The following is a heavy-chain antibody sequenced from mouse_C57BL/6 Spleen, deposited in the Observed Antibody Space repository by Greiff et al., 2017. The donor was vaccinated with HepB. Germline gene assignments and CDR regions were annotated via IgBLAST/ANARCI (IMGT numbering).Heavy chain of an antibody. Sequence: QVQLQQSGPELVKPGASVKISCKASGYAFSSSWMNWVKQRPGKGLEWIGRIYPGDGDTNYNGKFKGKATLTADKSSSKAYMQLSSLTSEDSAVYFCARSGFTTVVAKGYVDVWGTGTTVTVSS. CDR3: ARSGFTTVVAKGYVDV. V-gene: IGHV1-82*01. J-gene: IGHJ1*03. CDR2: IYPGDGDT. CDR1: GYAFSSSW. D-gene: IGHD1-1*01.